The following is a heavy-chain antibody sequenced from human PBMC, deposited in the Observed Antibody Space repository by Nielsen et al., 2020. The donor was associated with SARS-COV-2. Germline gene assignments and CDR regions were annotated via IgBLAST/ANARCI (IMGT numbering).Heavy chain of an antibody. CDR2: IYYSGST. CDR1: GGSISSGDYY. V-gene: IGHV4-30-4*01. D-gene: IGHD3-3*01. Sequence: LRLSCRISGGSISSGDYYWSWIRQPPGKGLEWIGYIYYSGSTYYNPSLKSRVTISVDTSKNQFSLKLSSVTAADTALYYCARGGTIFGVVNSGMDVWGQGTTVTVSS. CDR3: ARGGTIFGVVNSGMDV. J-gene: IGHJ6*02.